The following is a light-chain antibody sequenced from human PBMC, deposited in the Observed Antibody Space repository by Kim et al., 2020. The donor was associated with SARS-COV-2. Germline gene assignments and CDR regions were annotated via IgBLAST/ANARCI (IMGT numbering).Light chain of an antibody. CDR1: SYNIGSNY. Sequence: QSVLTQPPSASGTPGQRDTISCSGGSYNIGSNYVYWYQHLPGTSPKLLIYRNNQRPSGFPDRFSGSKSATSASLAISGLRSEDEADYYCAAWDDSLSGYVFGSGTKVTVL. V-gene: IGLV1-47*01. CDR3: AAWDDSLSGYV. CDR2: RNN. J-gene: IGLJ1*01.